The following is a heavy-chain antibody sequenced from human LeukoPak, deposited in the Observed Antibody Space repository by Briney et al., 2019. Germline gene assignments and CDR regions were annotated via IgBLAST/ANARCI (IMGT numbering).Heavy chain of an antibody. CDR2: MYPGASET. V-gene: IGHV5-51*01. D-gene: IGHD2-8*02. CDR1: GYRFTSYW. J-gene: IGHJ4*02. CDR3: VRVRLDCTGGTCRDFDF. Sequence: GESLKISCKTSGYRFTSYWIGWVRQMPDKGLEWMGIMYPGASETRYSSSFQGRVTISVDKSISTAYLHLISLTVSDNAMYYCVRVRLDCTGGTCRDFDFWGQGTLVSVSS.